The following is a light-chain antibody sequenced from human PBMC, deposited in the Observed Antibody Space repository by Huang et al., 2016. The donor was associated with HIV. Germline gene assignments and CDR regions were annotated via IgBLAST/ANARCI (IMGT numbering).Light chain of an antibody. V-gene: IGKV1-39*01. J-gene: IGKJ1*01. CDR3: QQSYSNPRT. CDR1: QSIDSY. Sequence: DIQMTQSPSSLSASVGDRVTIPCRSSQSIDSYLNWYQQKPGKSPKLLIYAASTLRSGVPARVSGSGAGTDFTLTGSSLQPEDVATYYCQQSYSNPRTFGQGTRVEIK. CDR2: AAS.